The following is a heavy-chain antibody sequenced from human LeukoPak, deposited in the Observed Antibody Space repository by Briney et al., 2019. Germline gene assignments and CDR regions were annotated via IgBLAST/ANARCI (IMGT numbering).Heavy chain of an antibody. CDR3: ARVSATFLGNSGYDYSGGDY. V-gene: IGHV3-74*01. J-gene: IGHJ4*02. CDR1: GFTLSSYW. CDR2: INSDGSSI. Sequence: PGGSLRLSCAASGFTLSSYWMHWVRQAPGKGLVWVSRINSDGSSISYAGSVKGRFTISRDNAKNSLYLRMNSLRAEDTAVYYCARVSATFLGNSGYDYSGGDYWGQGTLVIVSS. D-gene: IGHD5-12*01.